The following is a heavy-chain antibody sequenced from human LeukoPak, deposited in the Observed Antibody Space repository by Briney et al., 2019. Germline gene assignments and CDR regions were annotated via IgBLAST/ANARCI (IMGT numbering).Heavy chain of an antibody. V-gene: IGHV3-30*02. CDR3: ASGQGTSSWGDPTPDAFDI. CDR1: GFTFSSYG. J-gene: IGHJ3*02. Sequence: GGSLRLSCAASGFTFSSYGMHWVRQAPGKGLEWVAFIRYDGSNKYYADSVKGRFTISRDNSKNTLYLQMNSLRAEDTAVYYCASGQGTSSWGDPTPDAFDIWGQGTMVTVSS. D-gene: IGHD2-2*01. CDR2: IRYDGSNK.